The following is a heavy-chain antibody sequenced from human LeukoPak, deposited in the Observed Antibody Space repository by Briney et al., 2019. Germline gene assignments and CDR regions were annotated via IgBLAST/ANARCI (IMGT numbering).Heavy chain of an antibody. CDR1: GFTFSSYA. Sequence: GGSLRLSCTASGFTFSSYAMNWVRQAPGKGLEWVSSISNSGTYIYYSDSVKGRFTISRDNAKNSLYLQMNSLRAEDTAVYYCARGIEMATIYWGQGTLVTVSS. D-gene: IGHD5-24*01. CDR3: ARGIEMATIY. CDR2: ISNSGTYI. J-gene: IGHJ4*02. V-gene: IGHV3-21*01.